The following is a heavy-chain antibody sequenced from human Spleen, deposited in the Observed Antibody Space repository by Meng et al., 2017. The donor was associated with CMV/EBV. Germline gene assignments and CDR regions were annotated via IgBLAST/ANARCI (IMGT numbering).Heavy chain of an antibody. D-gene: IGHD3-9*01. CDR2: IIPIFGTA. Sequence: SVKVSCKASGGTFSSYAISWVRQAPGQGLEWMGGIIPIFGTANYAQKFQGRVTITTDESTSTAYMELSSLRSEDTAVYYCARGTAVSVLRYFDWFYYWGQGTLVTV. CDR3: ARGTAVSVLRYFDWFYY. V-gene: IGHV1-69*05. CDR1: GGTFSSYA. J-gene: IGHJ4*02.